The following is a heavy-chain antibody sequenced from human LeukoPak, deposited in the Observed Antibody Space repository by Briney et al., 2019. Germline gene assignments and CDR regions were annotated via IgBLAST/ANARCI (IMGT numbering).Heavy chain of an antibody. CDR3: ARTGWIITSGIDY. CDR1: GYSISRGYY. V-gene: IGHV4-38-2*01. CDR2: IYHTGST. D-gene: IGHD3-10*01. J-gene: IGHJ4*02. Sequence: SETLSLTCGVSGYSISRGYYWAWIRQPPGKGLEWIGTIYHTGSTYYTPSLGSRVTISVDTSKNEFSLNLNSVTAADTAVYYCARTGWIITSGIDYWGQGALVTVSS.